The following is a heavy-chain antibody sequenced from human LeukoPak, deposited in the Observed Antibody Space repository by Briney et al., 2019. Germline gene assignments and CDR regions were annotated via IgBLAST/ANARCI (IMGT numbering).Heavy chain of an antibody. J-gene: IGHJ4*02. V-gene: IGHV3-66*01. CDR2: IYSGGST. CDR3: ARGGALFRYFDY. Sequence: QPGGSLRLSCAASGFTVSSNYMSWVRPAPGKGLEWVSVIYSGGSTYYADSVKGRFTISRDNSKNMLYLQMNSLRAEDTAVYYCARGGALFRYFDYWGQGTLVTVSS. CDR1: GFTVSSNY.